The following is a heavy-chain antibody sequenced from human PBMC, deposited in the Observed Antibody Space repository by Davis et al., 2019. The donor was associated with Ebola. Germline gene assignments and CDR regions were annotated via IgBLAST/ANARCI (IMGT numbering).Heavy chain of an antibody. CDR1: GFTFDDYA. V-gene: IGHV3-9*01. Sequence: GGSLRLSCAASGFTFDDYAMHWVRHAPGKGLEWVSGISWNSGSIGYADSVKGRFTISRDNAKNSLYLQMNSLRAEDTAVYYCARQRWLQQWLNYFDYWGQGTLVTVSS. J-gene: IGHJ4*02. D-gene: IGHD5-24*01. CDR3: ARQRWLQQWLNYFDY. CDR2: ISWNSGSI.